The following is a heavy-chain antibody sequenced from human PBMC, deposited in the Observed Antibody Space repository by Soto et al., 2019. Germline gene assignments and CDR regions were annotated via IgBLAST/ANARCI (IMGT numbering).Heavy chain of an antibody. Sequence: SETLSLTCTVSGGSISSSSYYWGWIRQHPGKGLEWIGYIYYSGSTYYNPSLKSRVTISVDTSKNQFSLKLSSVTAADTAVYYCAREIVVVVAATHSNAFDIWGQGTMVTVSS. CDR2: IYYSGST. V-gene: IGHV4-31*03. CDR3: AREIVVVVAATHSNAFDI. J-gene: IGHJ3*02. CDR1: GGSISSSSYY. D-gene: IGHD2-15*01.